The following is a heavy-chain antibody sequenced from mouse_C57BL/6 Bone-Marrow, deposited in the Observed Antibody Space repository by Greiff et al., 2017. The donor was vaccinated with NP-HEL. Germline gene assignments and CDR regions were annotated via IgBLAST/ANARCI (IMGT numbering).Heavy chain of an antibody. Sequence: VQLVESGAELVRPGASVTLSCKASGYTFTDYEMHWVKQTPVHGLEWIGAIDPETGGTAYNQKFKGKAILTADKSSSTAYMELRSLTSEDSAVYYCTRDYGSSNYFDYWGQGTTLTVSS. J-gene: IGHJ2*01. D-gene: IGHD1-1*01. CDR1: GYTFTDYE. V-gene: IGHV1-15*01. CDR2: IDPETGGT. CDR3: TRDYGSSNYFDY.